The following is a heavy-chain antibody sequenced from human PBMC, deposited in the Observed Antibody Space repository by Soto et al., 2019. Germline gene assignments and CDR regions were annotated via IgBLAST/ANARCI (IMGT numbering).Heavy chain of an antibody. Sequence: SETLSLTCTVSGGSVSSGSYYWSWIRQPPGKGLEWIGYIYYSGSTNYNHSLKSRVTISVDTSKNQFSLKLSSVTAADTAVYYCARDHYYYDSSGYPLNWFDPWGQGTLVTVSS. CDR3: ARDHYYYDSSGYPLNWFDP. D-gene: IGHD3-22*01. V-gene: IGHV4-61*01. CDR2: IYYSGST. CDR1: GGSVSSGSYY. J-gene: IGHJ5*02.